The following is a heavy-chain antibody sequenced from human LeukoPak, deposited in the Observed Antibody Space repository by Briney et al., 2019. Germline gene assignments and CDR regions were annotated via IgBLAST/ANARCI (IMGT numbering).Heavy chain of an antibody. CDR3: AKDLGVYYGSGSYFDY. Sequence: GGSLRLSCATSGFTFNSYSMNWVRQAPGKGLEWVSSINSGNSNIYYADSVKGRFTISRDNAKNLLYLQMNSLRAEDTAVYYCAKDLGVYYGSGSYFDYWGQGTLVTVSS. V-gene: IGHV3-21*01. CDR2: INSGNSNI. J-gene: IGHJ4*02. CDR1: GFTFNSYS. D-gene: IGHD3-10*01.